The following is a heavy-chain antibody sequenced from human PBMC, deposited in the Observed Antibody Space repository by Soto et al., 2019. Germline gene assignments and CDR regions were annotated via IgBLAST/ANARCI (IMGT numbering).Heavy chain of an antibody. CDR3: ARPIGALSTTDFTY. D-gene: IGHD3-22*01. Sequence: GESLNISCEGSGYSFTTYWIAWVRQMTGKGLEWMGFIYPSDSDTRYSPSFQGQVTISADKSISTAYLQWSSLKASDTAMYYCARPIGALSTTDFTYWGQGTLVTVSS. CDR1: GYSFTTYW. J-gene: IGHJ4*02. CDR2: IYPSDSDT. V-gene: IGHV5-51*01.